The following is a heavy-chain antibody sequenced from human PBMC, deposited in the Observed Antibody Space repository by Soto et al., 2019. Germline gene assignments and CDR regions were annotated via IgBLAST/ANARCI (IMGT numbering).Heavy chain of an antibody. CDR1: GFTFDDYA. V-gene: IGHV3-9*01. CDR3: AKDLTKRYSSSWYAYYYGMDV. D-gene: IGHD6-13*01. Sequence: EVQLVESGGGLVQPGRSLRLSCAASGFTFDDYAMHWVRQAPGKGLEWVSGISWNSGSIGYADSVKGRFTISRDNAKNYLYLQMNSLRAEDTALYYCAKDLTKRYSSSWYAYYYGMDVWGQGTTVTVSS. CDR2: ISWNSGSI. J-gene: IGHJ6*02.